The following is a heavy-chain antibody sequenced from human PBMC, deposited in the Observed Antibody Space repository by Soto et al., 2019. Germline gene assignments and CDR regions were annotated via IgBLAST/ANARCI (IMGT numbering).Heavy chain of an antibody. J-gene: IGHJ6*02. CDR2: ISSSGGST. Sequence: GGSLRLSCASSGCPFSSYAMTWVRQAPGKGLEWVSGISSSGGSTYYADSVKGRFTISRDNSKNTLYLQMNSLRAEDTAVYYYAKDQLKALVLRYFDWLTHYGMDVWGQGTTVTVSS. CDR3: AKDQLKALVLRYFDWLTHYGMDV. CDR1: GCPFSSYA. V-gene: IGHV3-23*01. D-gene: IGHD3-9*01.